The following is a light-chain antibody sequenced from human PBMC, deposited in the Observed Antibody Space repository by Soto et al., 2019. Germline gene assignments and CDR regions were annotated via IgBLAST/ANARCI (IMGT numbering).Light chain of an antibody. CDR3: QQANSFPRT. Sequence: DIQMTQSPSSVSASIGDRVTITCRASQGIGSWLVWYQQKPGKAPKLLISATSSLQSGVPSRFSGSGSGTDFTLTITSLQPEDSATYYCQQANSFPRTFGQGTKVEFK. CDR1: QGIGSW. V-gene: IGKV1-12*01. J-gene: IGKJ1*01. CDR2: ATS.